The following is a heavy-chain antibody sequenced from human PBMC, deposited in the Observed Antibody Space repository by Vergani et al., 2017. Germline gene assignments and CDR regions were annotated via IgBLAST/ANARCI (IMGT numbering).Heavy chain of an antibody. J-gene: IGHJ4*02. CDR1: GYTFTSYY. V-gene: IGHV1-46*01. CDR3: ARVSHDFWSGYYGKFDY. CDR2: INPSGGST. Sequence: QVQLVQSGAEVKKPGASVKVSCKASGYTFTSYYMHWVRQAPGQGLEWMGIINPSGGSTSYAQKFQGRVTMTRDTSISTAYMELSRLRSDDTAVYYCARVSHDFWSGYYGKFDYWGQGTLVTVSS. D-gene: IGHD3-3*01.